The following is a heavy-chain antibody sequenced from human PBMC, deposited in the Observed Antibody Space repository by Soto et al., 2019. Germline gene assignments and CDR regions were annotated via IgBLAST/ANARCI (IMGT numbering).Heavy chain of an antibody. Sequence: VSCKASGGXFSSYAISWGRQAPGQGLEWMGGIIPIFGTANYAQKFQGRVTITADESTSTAYMELSSLRSEDTAVYYCARDRTAVAARGYYYYYGMDVWGQGTTVTVSS. J-gene: IGHJ6*02. CDR2: IIPIFGTA. CDR1: GGXFSSYA. V-gene: IGHV1-69*01. D-gene: IGHD6-19*01. CDR3: ARDRTAVAARGYYYYYGMDV.